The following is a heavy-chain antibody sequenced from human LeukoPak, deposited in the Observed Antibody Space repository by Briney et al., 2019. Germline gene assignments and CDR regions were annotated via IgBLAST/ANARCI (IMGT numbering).Heavy chain of an antibody. CDR2: VSSSGHNR. CDR3: ARAEYSSSSSSFDY. CDR1: GFTFSSYA. J-gene: IGHJ4*02. Sequence: PGGSLRLSCVATGFTFSSYAMSWVRQAPGKGLEWVSSVSSSGHNRYYADSVNGRFTISRDNAKNTLYLQMNSLRAEDTAVYYCARAEYSSSSSSFDYWGQGTLVTVSS. D-gene: IGHD6-6*01. V-gene: IGHV3-23*01.